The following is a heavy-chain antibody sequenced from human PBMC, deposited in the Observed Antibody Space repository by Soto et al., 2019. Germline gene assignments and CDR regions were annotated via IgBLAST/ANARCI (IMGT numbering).Heavy chain of an antibody. Sequence: EVQLVESGGGLVQPGGSLRLSCAASGFTFSSYSMNWVHQAPGKGLEWVSYISSSSSTIYYADSVKGRFTISRDNAKNSLYLQMNSLRAEDTAVYYCLAGVRGANDDHYWGQGTLVTVSS. J-gene: IGHJ4*02. CDR3: LAGVRGANDDHY. D-gene: IGHD3-10*01. CDR1: GFTFSSYS. V-gene: IGHV3-48*01. CDR2: ISSSSSTI.